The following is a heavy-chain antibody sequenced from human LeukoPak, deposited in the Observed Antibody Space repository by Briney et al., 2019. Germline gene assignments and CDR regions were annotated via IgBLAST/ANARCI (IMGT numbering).Heavy chain of an antibody. CDR1: GFTFSSYW. CDR2: IKQDGSEK. Sequence: PGGSLRLSCAVSGFTFSSYWMSWVRQAPGKGPEWVANIKQDGSEKYYVDSVKGRFTISRDNAKNSLYLQMNSLRAEDTAVYYCAREAWFDPWGQGTLVTVSS. CDR3: AREAWFDP. V-gene: IGHV3-7*01. J-gene: IGHJ5*02.